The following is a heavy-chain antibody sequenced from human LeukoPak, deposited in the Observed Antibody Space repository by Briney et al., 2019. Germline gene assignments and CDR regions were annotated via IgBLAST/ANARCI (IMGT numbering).Heavy chain of an antibody. V-gene: IGHV1-69*04. CDR3: ARAGYCTSTSCIRFDY. J-gene: IGHJ4*02. CDR2: IIPILGIA. Sequence: SVTVSCKGSGGTFSSYAISWVRQAPGQGLEWMGRIIPILGIANYAQKFHGRVTITADKFTSAAYMELSSLRYEDTAVYYCARAGYCTSTSCIRFDYWGQGTLVPGPS. CDR1: GGTFSSYA. D-gene: IGHD2-2*01.